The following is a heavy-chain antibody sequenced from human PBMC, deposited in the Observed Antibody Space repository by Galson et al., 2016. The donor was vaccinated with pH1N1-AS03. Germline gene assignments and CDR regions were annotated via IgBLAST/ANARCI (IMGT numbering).Heavy chain of an antibody. CDR2: ISYDGSNE. V-gene: IGHV3-30*03. CDR3: ALGRRAALAGVPLDR. CDR1: GFTFSNYG. D-gene: IGHD6-13*01. J-gene: IGHJ5*02. Sequence: SLRLSCAASGFTFSNYGMHWVRQAPGKGLEWVAGISYDGSNEYYADSVKGRLTVSRDNSKNSLFLQMNNLRIEDTAVYYCALGRRAALAGVPLDRWGQGTLVTVSS.